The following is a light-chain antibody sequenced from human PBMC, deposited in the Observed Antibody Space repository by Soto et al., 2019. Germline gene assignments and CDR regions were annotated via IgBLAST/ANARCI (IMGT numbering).Light chain of an antibody. CDR2: DAS. Sequence: AVQLTQSPSSLSAVVGERVAFTCRASQAINNALAWYQQKPGQPPTLLIYDASSLESGVPSRFSGSGSGTDFTLTISSLQPEDFATYFCQQYRDSPFTFGEGTKVEI. CDR1: QAINNA. CDR3: QQYRDSPFT. V-gene: IGKV1D-13*01. J-gene: IGKJ4*01.